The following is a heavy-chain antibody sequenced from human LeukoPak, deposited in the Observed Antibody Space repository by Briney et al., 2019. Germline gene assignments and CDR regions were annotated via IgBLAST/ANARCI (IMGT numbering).Heavy chain of an antibody. Sequence: PGGSLRLSCAASGFSFSTYAMSWVRQAPGKGLEWVSGVNGNGGSTSYADSVKGRFTIFRDNSKNTVYLQMHSLRVEDTAVYYCAKSLYGGCDYWGQGTVVTVSS. CDR3: AKSLYGGCDY. J-gene: IGHJ4*02. CDR2: VNGNGGST. D-gene: IGHD3-16*02. CDR1: GFSFSTYA. V-gene: IGHV3-23*01.